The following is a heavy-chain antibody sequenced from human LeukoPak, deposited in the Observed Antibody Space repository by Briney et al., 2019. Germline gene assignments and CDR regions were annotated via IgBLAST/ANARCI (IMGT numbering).Heavy chain of an antibody. CDR3: ARADYGSFYYYGMDV. V-gene: IGHV1-46*01. J-gene: IGHJ6*02. Sequence: ASVKVSCKASGYTFTTHYMHWVRQAPRQGLEWMGIINPSGGSTTYALNFQGRVTMTRDTSTSTVYMELSSLRSEDTAVYYCARADYGSFYYYGMDVWGQGTTVTVSS. CDR1: GYTFTTHY. D-gene: IGHD4-17*01. CDR2: INPSGGST.